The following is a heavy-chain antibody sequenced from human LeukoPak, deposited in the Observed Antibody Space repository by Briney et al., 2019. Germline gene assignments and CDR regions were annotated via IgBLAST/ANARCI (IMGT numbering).Heavy chain of an antibody. J-gene: IGHJ4*02. CDR2: IYYSGST. CDR3: ACPQYVVPRYAPDTYGDYIFDN. CDR1: GGSLSSSSYY. D-gene: IGHD4-17*01. Sequence: SETLSLTCTVSGGSLSSSSYYWGWIRQPPGKGLEWIGSIYYSGSTYYNPSLKSRVTISVDTSKNQFSLKLSSVTAADTAVYYCACPQYVVPRYAPDTYGDYIFDNWGQGTLVTVSS. V-gene: IGHV4-39*01.